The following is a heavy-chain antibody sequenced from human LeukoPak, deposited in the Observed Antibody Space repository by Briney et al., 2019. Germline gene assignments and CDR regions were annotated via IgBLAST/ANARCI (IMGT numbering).Heavy chain of an antibody. CDR3: ARSLAARHYYYYYMDV. V-gene: IGHV4-34*01. J-gene: IGHJ6*03. D-gene: IGHD6-6*01. CDR2: INHSGST. CDR1: GGSFSGYY. Sequence: NPSETLSHTCAVYGGSFSGYYWSWIRQPPGKGLEWIGEINHSGSTNYNPSLKSRVTISVDTSKNQFSLKLSSVTAADTAVYYCARSLAARHYYYYYMDVWGKGTTVTVSS.